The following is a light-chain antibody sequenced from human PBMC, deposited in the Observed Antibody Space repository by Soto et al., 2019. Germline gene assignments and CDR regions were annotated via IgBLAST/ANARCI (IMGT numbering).Light chain of an antibody. V-gene: IGLV2-14*01. CDR1: SSDVGSYNY. Sequence: HSVLTQPASVSGSPGQSITISCTGTSSDVGSYNYVSWYQQNPGKAPKLIIHDVSNRPSGVSNRFSGSKSGNTASLTISGLQAEDEANYYCSSYTSTNTLIFGGGTKLTVL. CDR3: SSYTSTNTLI. CDR2: DVS. J-gene: IGLJ2*01.